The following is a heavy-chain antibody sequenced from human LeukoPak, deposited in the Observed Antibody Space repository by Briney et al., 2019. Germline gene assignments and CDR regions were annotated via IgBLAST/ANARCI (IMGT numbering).Heavy chain of an antibody. CDR1: GFTFSGFG. D-gene: IGHD5-12*01. CDR2: IRYDGSNK. J-gene: IGHJ4*02. CDR3: ANGYSGYAGYFDY. V-gene: IGHV3-30*02. Sequence: GGSLRLSCAASGFTFSGFGMHWVRQGPGMGLVGVEFIRYDGSNKYYADSVKGRFTISRDNSKNTLYLQMNSLRAEDTAVYYCANGYSGYAGYFDYWGQGTLVTVSS.